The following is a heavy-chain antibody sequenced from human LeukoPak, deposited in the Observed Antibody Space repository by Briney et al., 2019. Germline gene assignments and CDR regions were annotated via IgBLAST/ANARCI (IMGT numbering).Heavy chain of an antibody. CDR3: AKIGAAGASDY. Sequence: GGSLRLSCAASGFTFSSFAETWVRQAPGKGLEWVSSVSGNGGTTYYADSVKGRFTISRDNSKNTLYLQMNSLRAEDTAVYYCAKIGAAGASDYWGQGALVTVSS. CDR2: VSGNGGTT. D-gene: IGHD6-13*01. J-gene: IGHJ4*02. V-gene: IGHV3-23*01. CDR1: GFTFSSFA.